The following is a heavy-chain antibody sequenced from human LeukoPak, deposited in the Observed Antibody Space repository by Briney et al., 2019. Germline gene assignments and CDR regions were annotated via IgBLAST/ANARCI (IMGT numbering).Heavy chain of an antibody. CDR2: VSSSSTI. J-gene: IGHJ4*02. V-gene: IGHV3-48*02. D-gene: IGHD6-13*01. CDR1: GFXFSSYS. CDR3: ARRAEGAAAGLDY. Sequence: GGSLRLSCAASGFXFSSYSMNWVRQAPGKGLEWVSYVSSSSTIYYADSVKGRFTISRENAENSLYLQMNSLRDEDTAVYYCARRAEGAAAGLDYWGQGTLVTVSS.